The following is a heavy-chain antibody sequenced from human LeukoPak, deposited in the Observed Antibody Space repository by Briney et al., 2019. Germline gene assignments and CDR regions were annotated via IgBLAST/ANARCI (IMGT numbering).Heavy chain of an antibody. CDR3: ARGYTYYDSSGQVPFDY. CDR1: GFTFSSYS. Sequence: GGSLRLSCAASGFTFSSYSMNWVRQAPGKGLEWGSYISGSSSTIYYADSVKGRFTISRDNGKNTLYLQMNSLRAEDTAVYYCARGYTYYDSSGQVPFDYWGQGTLVTVSS. J-gene: IGHJ4*02. D-gene: IGHD3-22*01. CDR2: ISGSSSTI. V-gene: IGHV3-48*01.